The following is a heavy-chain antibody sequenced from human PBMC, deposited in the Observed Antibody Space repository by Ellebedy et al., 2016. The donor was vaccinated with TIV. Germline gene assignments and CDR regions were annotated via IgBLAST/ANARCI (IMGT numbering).Heavy chain of an antibody. CDR3: AADPHYYDSSGYYRD. Sequence: ASVKVSXXASGYTFTSYGISWVRQAPGQGLEWMGWISAYNGNTNYAQKLQGRVTMTTDTSTSTAYMELRSLRSDDTAVYYCAADPHYYDSSGYYRDWGQGTLVTVSS. CDR2: ISAYNGNT. J-gene: IGHJ4*02. D-gene: IGHD3-22*01. V-gene: IGHV1-18*01. CDR1: GYTFTSYG.